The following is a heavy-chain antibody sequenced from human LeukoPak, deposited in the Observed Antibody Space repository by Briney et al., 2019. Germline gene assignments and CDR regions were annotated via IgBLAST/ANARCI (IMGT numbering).Heavy chain of an antibody. CDR3: VRWDYYGSGSRRLDY. CDR2: SGST. J-gene: IGHJ4*02. Sequence: SETLSLTCTVSGYFISSGYYWGWIRQPPGKGLEWIGSGSTYYNPSLKSRVTISVDTSKNQFSLKLSSVTAADTAIYYCVRWDYYGSGSRRLDYWGQGTLVTVSS. D-gene: IGHD3-10*01. CDR1: GYFISSGYY. V-gene: IGHV4-38-2*02.